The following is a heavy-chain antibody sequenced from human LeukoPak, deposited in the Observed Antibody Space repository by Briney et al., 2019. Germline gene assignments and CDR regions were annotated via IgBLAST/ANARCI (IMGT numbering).Heavy chain of an antibody. Sequence: ASVKVSCKASGYTFTSYDINWVRQATGQGLEWMGWMNPNSGNTGYAQKFQGRVTMTRNTSISTAYMELSSLRSEDTAVYYCARGQMAGIAARRDIDYWGQGTLVTVSS. CDR3: ARGQMAGIAARRDIDY. J-gene: IGHJ4*02. CDR2: MNPNSGNT. CDR1: GYTFTSYD. V-gene: IGHV1-8*01. D-gene: IGHD6-6*01.